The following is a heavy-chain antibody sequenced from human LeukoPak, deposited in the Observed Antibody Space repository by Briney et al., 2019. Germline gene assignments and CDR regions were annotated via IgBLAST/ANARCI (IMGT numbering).Heavy chain of an antibody. V-gene: IGHV4-34*01. CDR3: ARGLGVVVRDAFDI. CDR1: GGSFSGYY. D-gene: IGHD2-15*01. Sequence: SETLSLTCAVYGGSFSGYYCHWIRQPPGKGLEWIGEINHSGSTNYNPSLRSRVTISVDTSKNQVSLEVTSLTAADTAIYYCARGLGVVVRDAFDIWGQGTTVTVSS. J-gene: IGHJ3*02. CDR2: INHSGST.